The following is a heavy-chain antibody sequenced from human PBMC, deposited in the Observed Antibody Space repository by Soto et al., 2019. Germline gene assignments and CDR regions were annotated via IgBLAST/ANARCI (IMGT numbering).Heavy chain of an antibody. CDR1: GYTFTSYG. D-gene: IGHD2-8*01. CDR3: ARGALMVYAILPWFDP. CDR2: ISAYNGNT. V-gene: IGHV1-18*04. J-gene: IGHJ5*02. Sequence: ASVKVSCKASGYTFTSYGISWVRQAPGQGLEWMGWISAYNGNTNYAQKLRGRVTMTTDTSTSTAYMELRSLRSDDTAVYYCARGALMVYAILPWFDPWGQGTLVTVSS.